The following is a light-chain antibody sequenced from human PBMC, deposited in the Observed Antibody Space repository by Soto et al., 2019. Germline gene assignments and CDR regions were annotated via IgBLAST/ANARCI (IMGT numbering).Light chain of an antibody. V-gene: IGLV2-11*01. CDR1: SSDVGYYPY. CDR3: CSFAGNYWL. CDR2: GVS. Sequence: QSALTQPRSVSGSPGQSVTISCTGTSSDVGYYPYVSWYQQHPGKAPKLIIYGVSNRPSGVPDRFSGSKSGNTASLTISGLQPEDEAEYHCCSFAGNYWLFGGGTKVTVL. J-gene: IGLJ3*02.